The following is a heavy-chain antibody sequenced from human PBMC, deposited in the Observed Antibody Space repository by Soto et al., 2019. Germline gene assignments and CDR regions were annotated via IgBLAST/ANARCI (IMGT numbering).Heavy chain of an antibody. CDR3: ARGDATKIVVTTYYAMDV. V-gene: IGHV1-69*12. CDR2: IIPVFGTP. Sequence: QVQLVQSGAEVKKPGSSVKVSCKASGGSLSNYGISWVRQAPGQGLEWMGAIIPVFGTPNYAQKFQDRVTMTADESTTTVYREVRRLTSEDTAVYYCARGDATKIVVTTYYAMDVWGQGTTVTVAS. D-gene: IGHD3-22*01. CDR1: GGSLSNYG. J-gene: IGHJ6*02.